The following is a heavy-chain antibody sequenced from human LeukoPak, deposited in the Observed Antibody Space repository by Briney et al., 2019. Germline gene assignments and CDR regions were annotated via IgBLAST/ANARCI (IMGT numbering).Heavy chain of an antibody. CDR1: GYTFTGYY. D-gene: IGHD2-2*02. Sequence: ASVKVSCKASGYTFTGYYIHWVRQAPGQGLEWMGWINPNSGGTNYAQKFQGRVTMTRDTSISTAYMELSRLRSDDTAVYYCARVEYCSSTSCYIGAFDPWGQGTLVTVSS. J-gene: IGHJ5*02. CDR2: INPNSGGT. CDR3: ARVEYCSSTSCYIGAFDP. V-gene: IGHV1-2*02.